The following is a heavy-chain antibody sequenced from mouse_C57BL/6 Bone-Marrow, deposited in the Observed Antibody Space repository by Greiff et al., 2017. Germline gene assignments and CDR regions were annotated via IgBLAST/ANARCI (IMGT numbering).Heavy chain of an antibody. CDR3: ARHRGGYDGLMAY. Sequence: VKLVESGPGLVAPSQSLSITCTVSGFSLTSYGVHWVRQPPGKGLAWLVVIWSDGSTTYNSALKSRLSISKDNSKSQVYLKMSSLQTDDTAMYDCARHRGGYDGLMAYWGQGTSVTVSS. D-gene: IGHD2-2*01. CDR2: IWSDGST. J-gene: IGHJ4*01. V-gene: IGHV2-6-1*01. CDR1: GFSLTSYG.